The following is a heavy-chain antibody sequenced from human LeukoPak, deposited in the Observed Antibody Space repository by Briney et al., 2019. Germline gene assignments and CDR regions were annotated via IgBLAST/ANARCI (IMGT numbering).Heavy chain of an antibody. CDR2: IYSSGST. D-gene: IGHD1-26*01. J-gene: IGHJ4*02. CDR1: GASISGSNYY. Sequence: PSETLSLTCAVSGASISGSNYYWGWIRQPLGKGRGWIGNIYSSGSTYYTASLQSRVTISIDTSKNQFSLRLNSVTAADTAMYYCAKSGGYGLIDYWGQGTRVTVSS. V-gene: IGHV4-39*01. CDR3: AKSGGYGLIDY.